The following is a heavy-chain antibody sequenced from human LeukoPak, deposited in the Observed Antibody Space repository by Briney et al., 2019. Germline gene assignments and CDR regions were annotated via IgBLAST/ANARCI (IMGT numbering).Heavy chain of an antibody. CDR1: GYTFTGYY. Sequence: ASVKVSCKASGYTFTGYYMHWVRQAPGQGLEWMGWINPNSGGTNYAQKFQGRVTMTRDTSISTAYMELSSLRSDDTAVYYCATGRSLTGITATPLFYYWGQGTLVTVSS. CDR3: ATGRSLTGITATPLFYY. J-gene: IGHJ4*02. CDR2: INPNSGGT. V-gene: IGHV1-2*02. D-gene: IGHD2-15*01.